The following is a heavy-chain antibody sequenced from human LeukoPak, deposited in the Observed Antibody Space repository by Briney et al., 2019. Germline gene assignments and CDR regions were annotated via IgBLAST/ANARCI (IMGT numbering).Heavy chain of an antibody. J-gene: IGHJ6*03. D-gene: IGHD4-11*01. V-gene: IGHV4-59*01. Sequence: SETLSLTCTVSGGSISSYYWSWIRQSPGKGLEWIGYIYYSGSTTYNPSLKSRVTISIDTSKNQFSLKLSSVTAADTAVYYCARDYSSYYYYYMDVWGKGTTVTVSS. CDR1: GGSISSYY. CDR3: ARDYSSYYYYYMDV. CDR2: IYYSGST.